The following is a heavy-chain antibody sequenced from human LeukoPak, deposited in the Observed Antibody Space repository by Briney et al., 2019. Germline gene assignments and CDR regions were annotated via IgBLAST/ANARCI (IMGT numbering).Heavy chain of an antibody. V-gene: IGHV4-59*01. CDR3: ARENQWLMYNWFDP. J-gene: IGHJ5*02. CDR2: IYYSGST. Sequence: TSETQSLTCTVSGGSISSNYWSWIRQPPGKGLEWIGYIYYSGSTNYNPSLKSRVTISVDTSKNQFSLKLSSVTAADTAVYYCARENQWLMYNWFDPWGQGTLVTVSS. CDR1: GGSISSNY. D-gene: IGHD6-19*01.